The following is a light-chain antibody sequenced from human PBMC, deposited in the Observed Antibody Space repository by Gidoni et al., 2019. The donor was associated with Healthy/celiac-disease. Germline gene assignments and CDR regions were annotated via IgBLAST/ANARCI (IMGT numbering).Light chain of an antibody. CDR2: DAS. J-gene: IGKJ2*01. CDR1: QSVSSY. V-gene: IGKV3-11*01. CDR3: QQRSNLYT. Sequence: DIVLTQSPATLSLSPGERATLSCRASQSVSSYLAWYQQKPGQAPRLLIYDASNRATGIPAMFSGSGSATDFTLTISSLEPEDFAFYYCQQRSNLYTFGQGTKLEIK.